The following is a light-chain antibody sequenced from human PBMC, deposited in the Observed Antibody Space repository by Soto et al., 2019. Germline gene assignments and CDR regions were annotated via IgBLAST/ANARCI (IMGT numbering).Light chain of an antibody. CDR1: NSDIGSYDF. CDR2: GVT. J-gene: IGLJ2*01. V-gene: IGLV2-14*03. CDR3: SSYTDLNTLGA. Sequence: QSALTQPASISGSPGQSITISCTGSNSDIGSYDFVAWYQQLPGRSPRLIIYGVTNRPSGVSDRFSGSKSGNTASLTISGLQEDDEADYYCSSYTDLNTLGAFGGGTKLTVL.